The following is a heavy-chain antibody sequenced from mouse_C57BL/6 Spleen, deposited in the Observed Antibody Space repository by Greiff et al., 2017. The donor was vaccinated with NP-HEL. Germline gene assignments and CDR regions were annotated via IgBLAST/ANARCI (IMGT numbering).Heavy chain of an antibody. Sequence: EVMLVESGGGLVKPGGSLKLSCAASGFTFSSYAMSWVRQTPEKRLEWVATISDGGSYTYYPDNVKGRFTISRDNAKNNLYLQMSHLKSEDTAMYYCARDRVTDYWGQGTTLTVSS. V-gene: IGHV5-4*01. D-gene: IGHD3-1*01. CDR2: ISDGGSYT. CDR1: GFTFSSYA. J-gene: IGHJ2*01. CDR3: ARDRVTDY.